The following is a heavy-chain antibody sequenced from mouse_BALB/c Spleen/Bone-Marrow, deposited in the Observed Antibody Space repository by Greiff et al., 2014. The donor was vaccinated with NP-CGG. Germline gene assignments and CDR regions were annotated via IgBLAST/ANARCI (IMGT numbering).Heavy chain of an antibody. Sequence: HVQLQQSGAELAKPGASVKMSCKASGYTFTSYWMHWVKQRPGQGLEWIGYINPCTGYTNYNQRFKDKATLTADKSSSTAYMQLRRLTSEAFEIYSCKRGIDTLVAEDFDYWGQGTSLTVSS. CDR3: KRGIDTLVAEDFDY. V-gene: IGHV1-7*01. D-gene: IGHD1-1*01. J-gene: IGHJ2*02. CDR1: GYTFTSYW. CDR2: INPCTGYT.